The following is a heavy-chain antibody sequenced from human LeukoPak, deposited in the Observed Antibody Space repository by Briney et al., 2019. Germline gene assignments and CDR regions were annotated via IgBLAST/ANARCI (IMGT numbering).Heavy chain of an antibody. D-gene: IGHD6-19*01. Sequence: SVKVSCKASGGTFISYAISWVRQAPGQGLEWMGGIIPIFGTANYAQKFQGRVTITADESTSTAYMELSSLRSEDTAVYYCARGAAVAGSDAFDIWGQGTMVTVSS. CDR2: IIPIFGTA. J-gene: IGHJ3*02. CDR3: ARGAAVAGSDAFDI. CDR1: GGTFISYA. V-gene: IGHV1-69*13.